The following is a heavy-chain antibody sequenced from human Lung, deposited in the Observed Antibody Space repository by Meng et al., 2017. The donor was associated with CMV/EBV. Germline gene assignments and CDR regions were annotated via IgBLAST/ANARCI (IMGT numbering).Heavy chain of an antibody. CDR3: AKVSSNSDTLTG. Sequence: GGSLRLSCAASGFTFDDYAMHWVRQAPGKGLEWVSGISWNSGSIGYADSVKGRFTISSDNAKNSLYLQLNSLRAEDTALYYLAKVSSNSDTLTGWGQGTLVTVSS. CDR2: ISWNSGSI. J-gene: IGHJ4*02. D-gene: IGHD3-9*01. CDR1: GFTFDDYA. V-gene: IGHV3-9*01.